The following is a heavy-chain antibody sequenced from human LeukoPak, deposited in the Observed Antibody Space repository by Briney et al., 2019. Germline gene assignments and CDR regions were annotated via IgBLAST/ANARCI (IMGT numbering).Heavy chain of an antibody. D-gene: IGHD3-22*01. CDR2: ISFDGTNK. V-gene: IGHV3-30*03. J-gene: IGHJ4*02. CDR3: ARAIGSSGDSGYFDY. CDR1: GITFSAYG. Sequence: GGSLRLSCAASGITFSAYGMHWVRQAPGKGLEWVGVISFDGTNKFYSDSVKGRFTISRDNAKNSLYLQINSLRAEDTAVYYCARAIGSSGDSGYFDYLGQGTLVTVSS.